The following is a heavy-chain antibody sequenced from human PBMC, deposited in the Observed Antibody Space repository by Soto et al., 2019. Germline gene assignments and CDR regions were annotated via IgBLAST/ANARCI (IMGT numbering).Heavy chain of an antibody. Sequence: SETLSLTCTVSGGSVSSGSYYWSWIRQPPGKGLEWIGYIYYSGSTNYNPSLKSRVTISVDTSKNQFSLKLSSVTAADTAVYYCARDRIGSGSHRPRYFDYWGQGTLVTVSS. V-gene: IGHV4-61*01. CDR2: IYYSGST. CDR3: ARDRIGSGSHRPRYFDY. J-gene: IGHJ4*02. D-gene: IGHD3-10*01. CDR1: GGSVSSGSYY.